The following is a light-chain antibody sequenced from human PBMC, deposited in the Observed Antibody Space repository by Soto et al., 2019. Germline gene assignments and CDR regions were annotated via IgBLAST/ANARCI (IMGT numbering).Light chain of an antibody. V-gene: IGKV3-15*01. CDR2: GAS. CDR3: QQYDTYPWT. J-gene: IGKJ1*01. Sequence: EIVMTQSPATLSVSPGERATLSCRASQSISNNLAWYQQKPGQAPRLLIYGASTRATGIPARFSGSGSGTEFTLTISSLQSEDFALYYCQQYDTYPWTFGLGTKVEIK. CDR1: QSISNN.